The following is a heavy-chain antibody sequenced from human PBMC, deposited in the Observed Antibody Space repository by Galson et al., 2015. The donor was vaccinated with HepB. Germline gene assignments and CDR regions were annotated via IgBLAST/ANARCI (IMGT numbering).Heavy chain of an antibody. CDR3: ARERIEPYYYGMDV. J-gene: IGHJ6*02. D-gene: IGHD5-18*01. Sequence: SLRLSCAASGFTFSSYSMNWVRQAPGKGLEWVSSISSSSSYIYYADSVKGRFTISRDNAKNSLYLQMNSLRAEDTAVYYCARERIEPYYYGMDVWGQGTTVTVSS. CDR2: ISSSSSYI. CDR1: GFTFSSYS. V-gene: IGHV3-21*01.